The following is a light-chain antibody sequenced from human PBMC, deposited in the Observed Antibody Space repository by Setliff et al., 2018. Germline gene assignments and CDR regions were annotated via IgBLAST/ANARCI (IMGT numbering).Light chain of an antibody. CDR1: SSDVGGYDY. CDR2: EVS. V-gene: IGLV2-8*01. J-gene: IGLJ1*01. CDR3: CSYTDSSDLYV. Sequence: LTQPPSASGSPGQSVTISCTGTSSDVGGYDYVSWYQQHPGKAPKLILYEVSKRPSGVPDRFSGSKSGNTASLTVSGLQPEDEADYYCCSYTDSSDLYVFGSGTKVTV.